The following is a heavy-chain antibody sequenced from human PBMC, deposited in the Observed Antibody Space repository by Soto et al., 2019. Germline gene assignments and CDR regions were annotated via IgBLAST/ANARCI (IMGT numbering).Heavy chain of an antibody. D-gene: IGHD2-15*01. CDR3: AREYSRTWGHDVFDI. CDR2: ISYDGSNK. Sequence: EGSLRLSCAASGFTFSSYAMHWVRQAPGKGLEWVAGISYDGSNKYYADSVKGRFTISRDNSKNTLYLQMNSLRAEDTAVYYCAREYSRTWGHDVFDIWAQGTMVTV. J-gene: IGHJ3*02. CDR1: GFTFSSYA. V-gene: IGHV3-30-3*01.